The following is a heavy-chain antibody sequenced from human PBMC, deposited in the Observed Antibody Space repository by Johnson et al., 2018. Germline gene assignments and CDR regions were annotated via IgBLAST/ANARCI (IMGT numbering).Heavy chain of an antibody. D-gene: IGHD2-21*02. J-gene: IGHJ3*02. CDR3: AKNIVVMTSIAIGAFDI. V-gene: IGHV3-23*04. CDR1: GFIFGDYE. Sequence: VQLVQSGGGLVKPGGSLRLSCAASGFIFGDYEIYWVRQVPGKGLEWVSVISGGGGMTSYADSVKGRFTVSRDNSKRTVFLQMNSLRAEDTAMYYCAKNIVVMTSIAIGAFDIWGQGTMVAVSS. CDR2: ISGGGGMT.